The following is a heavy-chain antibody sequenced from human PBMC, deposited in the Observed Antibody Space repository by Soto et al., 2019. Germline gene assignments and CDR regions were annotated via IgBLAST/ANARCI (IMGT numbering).Heavy chain of an antibody. D-gene: IGHD7-27*01. J-gene: IGHJ4*02. V-gene: IGHV4-4*02. Sequence: PSETLSLTCRVSGDSISSTFWWTWVRQPPGKGLEWIGEVYHSGSTRYNPSLKGQDNISVDKPNNQFSLKLTSMTGADTAVYYCARRWGTYFDYWGQGTLVT. CDR2: VYHSGST. CDR3: ARRWGTYFDY. CDR1: GDSISSTFW.